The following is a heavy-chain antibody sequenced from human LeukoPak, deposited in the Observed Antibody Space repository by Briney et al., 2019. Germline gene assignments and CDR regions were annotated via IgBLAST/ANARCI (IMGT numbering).Heavy chain of an antibody. Sequence: SETLSLTCTVSGGSISSSSYYWGWIRQPPGKGLEWIGSIYYSGSTYYNPSLKSRVTISVDTSKNQFSLKLSSVTAADTAVYYCAREAMVNPNWFDPWGQGTLVTVSS. CDR2: IYYSGST. CDR3: AREAMVNPNWFDP. J-gene: IGHJ5*02. D-gene: IGHD5-18*01. CDR1: GGSISSSSYY. V-gene: IGHV4-39*02.